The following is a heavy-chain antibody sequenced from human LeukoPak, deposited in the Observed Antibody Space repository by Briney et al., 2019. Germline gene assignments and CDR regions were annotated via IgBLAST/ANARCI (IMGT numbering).Heavy chain of an antibody. CDR1: GFTFSSYG. CDR3: AKQGSSGWGLDY. Sequence: GGTLRLSCAASGFTFSSYGMSWVRQAPGKGLEWVSAISGSGGSTYYADSVKGRFTISRDNSKNTLYLQMNSLRAEDTAVYYCAKQGSSGWGLDYWGQGTLVTVSS. D-gene: IGHD6-19*01. V-gene: IGHV3-23*01. J-gene: IGHJ4*02. CDR2: ISGSGGST.